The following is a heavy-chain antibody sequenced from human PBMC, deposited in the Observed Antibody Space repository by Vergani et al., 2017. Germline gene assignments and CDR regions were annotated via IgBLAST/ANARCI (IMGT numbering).Heavy chain of an antibody. CDR1: GFTFSSHA. D-gene: IGHD1-14*01. V-gene: IGHV3-23*01. J-gene: IGHJ5*02. CDR2: IKNTGDST. Sequence: EVQLLQSEGAVVQPGGSLRLSCVASGFTFSSHAMSWVGQGHGQGLEWVSSIKNTGDSTHYADSVKGRFTISRDNSKSTMYLQMNSLRDEDTGVYYCARDLRLLYNRFDPWGQGTLVTVSS. CDR3: ARDLRLLYNRFDP.